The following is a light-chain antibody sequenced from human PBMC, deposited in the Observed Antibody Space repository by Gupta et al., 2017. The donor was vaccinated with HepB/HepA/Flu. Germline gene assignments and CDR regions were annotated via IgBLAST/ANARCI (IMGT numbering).Light chain of an antibody. Sequence: QLVLTQSPSASASLGASVKLTCTLSSGHSSYAIAWHQQQPEKGPRYLMKLNSDGSHSKGDGIPDRFSGSSSGAERYLTISSLQSEDDADYYCQTWGTGFPVFGGGTKLTVL. V-gene: IGLV4-69*01. CDR1: SGHSSYA. J-gene: IGLJ3*02. CDR2: LNSDGSH. CDR3: QTWGTGFPV.